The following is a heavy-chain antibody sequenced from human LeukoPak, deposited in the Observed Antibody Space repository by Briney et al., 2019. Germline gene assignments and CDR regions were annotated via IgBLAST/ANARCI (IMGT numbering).Heavy chain of an antibody. CDR1: GFTFSSYG. Sequence: PGGSLRLSCAASGFTFSSYGMHWVRQAPGKGLEWVAFIRYDGSSKYYADSVKGRFTISRDNSKNTLYLQMNSLRAEDTAVYCCAKSGVQLERTYSYYYMDVWGKGTTVTVSS. CDR3: AKSGVQLERTYSYYYMDV. V-gene: IGHV3-30*02. CDR2: IRYDGSSK. D-gene: IGHD1-1*01. J-gene: IGHJ6*03.